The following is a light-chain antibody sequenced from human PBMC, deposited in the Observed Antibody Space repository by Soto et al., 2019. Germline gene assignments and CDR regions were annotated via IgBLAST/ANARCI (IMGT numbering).Light chain of an antibody. J-gene: IGLJ3*02. CDR1: NIGDKD. CDR2: DST. Sequence: SYALAQPPSVSVAPRQTARITCGGKNIGDKDVHWDQQKPGQAPVLVVYDSTDRPSGVPERFSGSNSGNTASLPISGVEAGDEADYYCQVWDTRRDQCGFGGGTKLTVL. CDR3: QVWDTRRDQCG. V-gene: IGLV3-21*02.